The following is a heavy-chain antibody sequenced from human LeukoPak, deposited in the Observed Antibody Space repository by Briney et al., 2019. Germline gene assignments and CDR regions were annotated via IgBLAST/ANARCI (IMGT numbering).Heavy chain of an antibody. CDR2: IYHSGST. CDR3: ARASKGSGWYFVVAFDI. Sequence: SETLSLTCTVSGDSISSSRSYWGWIRQPPGRGLEWIGSIYHSGSTYYNPSLKSRVTISVDTSKNQFSLKLSSVTAADTAVYYCARASKGSGWYFVVAFDIWGQGTMVTVSS. D-gene: IGHD6-19*01. V-gene: IGHV4-39*07. CDR1: GDSISSSRSY. J-gene: IGHJ3*02.